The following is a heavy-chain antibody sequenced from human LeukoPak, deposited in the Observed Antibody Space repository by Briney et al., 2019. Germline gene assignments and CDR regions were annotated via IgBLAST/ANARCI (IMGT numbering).Heavy chain of an antibody. Sequence: GGSLRLSCAASGFTFTNDFMTWVRQAPGKGLEWVANMKVDGSDIHYVDSVKGRFTISSDNARNSLYLQMNSLRIEDAAVYYCMGGRGWLPENWGQGTLVTVSS. V-gene: IGHV3-7*01. CDR1: GFTFTNDF. D-gene: IGHD3-22*01. J-gene: IGHJ4*02. CDR3: MGGRGWLPEN. CDR2: MKVDGSDI.